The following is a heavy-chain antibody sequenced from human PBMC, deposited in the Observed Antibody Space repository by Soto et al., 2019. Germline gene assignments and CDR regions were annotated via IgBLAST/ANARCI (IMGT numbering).Heavy chain of an antibody. CDR3: VKELGGYSGYAFDC. D-gene: IGHD5-12*01. V-gene: IGHV3-23*01. Sequence: EVPLLESGGGLVQPGGSLRLSCAASGFTFSRYAMSWVRQAPGKGLEWVSAISSSGGSTYSADSVKGRFTISRDNSKNTLYLQMNSLRAEDTAVYYCVKELGGYSGYAFDCWGQGTLVTVSS. J-gene: IGHJ4*02. CDR2: ISSSGGST. CDR1: GFTFSRYA.